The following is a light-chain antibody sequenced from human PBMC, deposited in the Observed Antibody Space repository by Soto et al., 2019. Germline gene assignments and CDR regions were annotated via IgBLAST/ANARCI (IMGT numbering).Light chain of an antibody. CDR1: QTVGGRY. V-gene: IGKV3-20*01. CDR3: LQYVSSPLT. Sequence: EIVLTQSAATLSLSLGERATLSCRASQTVGGRYLAWFQQKPGQTPRLLIYGASTRAAGVPDRFSGSGSGTVFSLTINRLEPEDFAVYYCLQYVSSPLTFGQGTKVEV. CDR2: GAS. J-gene: IGKJ1*01.